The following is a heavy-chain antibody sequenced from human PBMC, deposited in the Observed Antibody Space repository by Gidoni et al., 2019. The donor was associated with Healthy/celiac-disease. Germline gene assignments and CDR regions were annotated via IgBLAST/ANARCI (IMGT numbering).Heavy chain of an antibody. CDR1: GFTFSSDG. V-gene: IGHV3-74*01. Sequence: EVQLVESGGGLVQPGGSLRLSCAASGFTFSSDGMNWVRQAPGKGLVWVSRINSDGSSTSYADSVKGRFTISRDNAKNTLYLQMNSLRAEDTAVYYCARVMIVPAAKYYYYYGMDVWGQGTTVTVSS. J-gene: IGHJ6*02. CDR2: INSDGSST. CDR3: ARVMIVPAAKYYYYYGMDV. D-gene: IGHD2-2*01.